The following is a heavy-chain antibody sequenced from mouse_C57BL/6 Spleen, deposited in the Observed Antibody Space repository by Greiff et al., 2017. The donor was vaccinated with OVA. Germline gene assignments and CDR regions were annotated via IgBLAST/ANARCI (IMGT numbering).Heavy chain of an antibody. D-gene: IGHD1-1*01. CDR3: ARPLYYYGLYYYAMDY. V-gene: IGHV5-17*01. CDR1: GFTFSDYG. CDR2: ISSGSSTI. Sequence: EVKLVESGGGLVKPGGSLKLSCAASGFTFSDYGMHWVRQAPEKGLEWVAYISSGSSTIYYADTVKGRFTISRDNAKNTLFLQMTSLRSEDTAMYYCARPLYYYGLYYYAMDYWGQGTSVTVSS. J-gene: IGHJ4*01.